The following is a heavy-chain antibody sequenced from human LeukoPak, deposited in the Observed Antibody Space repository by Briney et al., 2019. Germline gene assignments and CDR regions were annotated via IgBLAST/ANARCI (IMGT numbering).Heavy chain of an antibody. V-gene: IGHV1-69*10. Sequence: SVKVSCKASGCTFSSYGISWVRQAPGQGLEWMGGISAFFGIANYAQKLQGRVTITADKSTSTAYMELRSLRSDDTPVYYCPRGTSTYYTFWSGSQHYHYGMALWGPGTTVTVSS. CDR1: GCTFSSYG. CDR2: ISAFFGIA. D-gene: IGHD3-3*01. J-gene: IGHJ6*02. CDR3: PRGTSTYYTFWSGSQHYHYGMAL.